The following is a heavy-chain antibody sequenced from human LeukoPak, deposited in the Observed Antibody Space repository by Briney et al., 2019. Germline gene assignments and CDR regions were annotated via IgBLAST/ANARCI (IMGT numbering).Heavy chain of an antibody. V-gene: IGHV5-51*01. D-gene: IGHD6-19*01. CDR2: IYPGDSDT. J-gene: IGHJ4*02. CDR3: ARPTYYSSGRAYYFDY. CDR1: VFSFTSYW. Sequence: GESLKISCKTSVFSFTSYWIGWVRQMPGKGLEWTGIIYPGDSDTRYSPSFQGQVTISADKSISTAYLQWSSLKASDTAMYYCARPTYYSSGRAYYFDYWGQGTLVTVSS.